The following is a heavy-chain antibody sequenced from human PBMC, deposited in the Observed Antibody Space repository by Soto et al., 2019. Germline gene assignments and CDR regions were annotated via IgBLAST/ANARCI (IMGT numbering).Heavy chain of an antibody. V-gene: IGHV4-4*02. CDR1: GGSINSSDW. CDR3: RSSTSKSGLYWYFDL. D-gene: IGHD6-13*01. CDR2: IYHSGTT. Sequence: QVQLQESGPGLVKPSGTLSLTCAVSGGSINSSDWWSWVRQPPGKGLEWIGEIYHSGTTNYNPSLTLRVTISLDKSQQQFSLKLSSVTAADAAVYYCRSSTSKSGLYWYFDLCGRGPLVTVSS. J-gene: IGHJ2*01.